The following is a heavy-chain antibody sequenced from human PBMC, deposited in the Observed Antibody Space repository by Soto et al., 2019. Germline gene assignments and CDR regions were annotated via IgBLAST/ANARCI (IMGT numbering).Heavy chain of an antibody. D-gene: IGHD2-21*02. Sequence: SETLSVTCTFSVASINSGGYDWNWVRLLPGRGLEWIGYIYVTGNTYYNPSLESRVTISLDTPQNQFSLELNSVSAADTAVYYCVSGDEWGVLLAYWGQGALVTVSS. CDR2: IYVTGNT. CDR3: VSGDEWGVLLAY. V-gene: IGHV4-31*03. CDR1: VASINSGGYD. J-gene: IGHJ4*02.